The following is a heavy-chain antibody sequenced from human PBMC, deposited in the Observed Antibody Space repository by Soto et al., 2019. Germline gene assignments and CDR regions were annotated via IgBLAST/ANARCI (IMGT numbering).Heavy chain of an antibody. Sequence: SETLSLSCIVSGGSISEKYWNWVRQPPGKGLEWIGLIFANGHTDYNPSLKSRVTMSVDASKNQFSLRLTSMTAADTAVYYCVASLAASGLNWLDPWGRGTLVTVPS. V-gene: IGHV4-4*07. J-gene: IGHJ5*02. CDR1: GGSISEKY. CDR3: VASLAASGLNWLDP. CDR2: IFANGHT. D-gene: IGHD6-13*01.